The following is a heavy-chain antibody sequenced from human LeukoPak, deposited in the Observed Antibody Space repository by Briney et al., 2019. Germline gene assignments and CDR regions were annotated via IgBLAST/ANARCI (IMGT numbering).Heavy chain of an antibody. CDR3: ARQDSSTWRVFDY. CDR1: GGSNNSYY. V-gene: IGHV4-59*08. CDR2: IYYSGST. Sequence: SETLSLTCTVSGGSNNSYYWSWIRQPPGKGLEWIAYIYYSGSTNYNPSLKSRVTISVDTSKNQFSLKLTSVTAADTAVYYCARQDSSTWRVFDYWGQGTLVTVSS. D-gene: IGHD6-13*01. J-gene: IGHJ4*02.